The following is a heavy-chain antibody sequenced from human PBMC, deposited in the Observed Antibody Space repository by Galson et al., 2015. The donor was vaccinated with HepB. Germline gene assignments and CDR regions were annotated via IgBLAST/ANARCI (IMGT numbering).Heavy chain of an antibody. J-gene: IGHJ6*03. CDR3: ARLGPGITGINEWAYYYYMDV. V-gene: IGHV1-8*01. CDR1: GYTFTSYD. D-gene: IGHD1-20*01. CDR2: MNPNSGNT. Sequence: SVKVSCKASGYTFTSYDINWVRQATGQGLEWMGWMNPNSGNTGYAQKFQGRVTMTRNTSISTAYMELSSLRSEDTAVYYCARLGPGITGINEWAYYYYMDVWGKGTTVTVSS.